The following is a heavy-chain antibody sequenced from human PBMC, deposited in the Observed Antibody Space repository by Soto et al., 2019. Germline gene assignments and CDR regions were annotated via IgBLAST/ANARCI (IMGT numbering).Heavy chain of an antibody. Sequence: VQLVESGGGLVKPGASVKVSCKASEYSFTGYYMHWVRQAPGQGLEWVGWINPISGGIHYAQKFQGRVTVTRDTSTGTAYRELSSFRSDDSAMYYCARDPRWATEPTNKALDLWGQGTMVTVSS. CDR3: ARDPRWATEPTNKALDL. D-gene: IGHD4-4*01. J-gene: IGHJ3*01. CDR2: INPISGGI. V-gene: IGHV1-2*02. CDR1: EYSFTGYY.